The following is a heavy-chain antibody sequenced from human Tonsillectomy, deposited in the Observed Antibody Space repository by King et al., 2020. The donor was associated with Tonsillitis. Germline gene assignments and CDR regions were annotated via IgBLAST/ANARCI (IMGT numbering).Heavy chain of an antibody. Sequence: QLVQSGGGLVQPGGSLRLSCAASGFTFSSYSMNWVRQAPGKGLEWVSYISSSSSTIYYADSVKGRFTISRDNAKNSLYLQMNSLRAEDTDVYYCARGTVYYDFWSGYYDYYYYGMDVWGQGTPVTVSS. CDR1: GFTFSSYS. CDR2: ISSSSSTI. J-gene: IGHJ6*02. D-gene: IGHD3-3*01. CDR3: ARGTVYYDFWSGYYDYYYYGMDV. V-gene: IGHV3-48*04.